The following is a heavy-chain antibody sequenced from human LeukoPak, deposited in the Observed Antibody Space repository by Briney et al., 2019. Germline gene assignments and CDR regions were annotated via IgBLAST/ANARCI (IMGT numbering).Heavy chain of an antibody. CDR1: GGTFSSYA. CDR2: VIPIFGTA. CDR3: ARVGVYGDYSIDY. Sequence: SVKVSCKASGGTFSSYAISWVRQAPGQGLEWMGGVIPIFGTANYAQKFQGRVTITADESTSTAYMKLSSLRSEDTAVYYCARVGVYGDYSIDYWGQGTLVTVSS. V-gene: IGHV1-69*01. D-gene: IGHD4-17*01. J-gene: IGHJ4*02.